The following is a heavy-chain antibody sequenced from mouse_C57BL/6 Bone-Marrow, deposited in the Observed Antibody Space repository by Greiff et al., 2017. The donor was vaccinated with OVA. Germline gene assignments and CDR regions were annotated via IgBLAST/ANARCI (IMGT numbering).Heavy chain of an antibody. CDR1: GYTFTSYW. V-gene: IGHV1-74*01. Sequence: QVQLKQPGAELVKPGASVKVSCKASGYTFTSYWMHWVKQRPGQGLEWIGRIHPSDSDTNYNQKFKGKATLTVDKSSSTAYMQLSSLTSEDSAVYYCAMGAYGTGGYWYFDVWGTGTTVTVSS. D-gene: IGHD2-1*01. CDR2: IHPSDSDT. J-gene: IGHJ1*03. CDR3: AMGAYGTGGYWYFDV.